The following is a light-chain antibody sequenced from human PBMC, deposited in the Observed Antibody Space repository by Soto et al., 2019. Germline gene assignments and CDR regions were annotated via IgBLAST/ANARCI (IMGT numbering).Light chain of an antibody. CDR1: QSVSSN. CDR2: GAS. CDR3: QQYNKWPLIT. V-gene: IGKV3-15*01. Sequence: EIFVTQSPATLSVSPGERATLSCRASQSVSSNLAWYQQKPGQAPRLLISGASTRATGIPARFSGTGSGTEFTLTISSLQSEDFAVYYCQQYNKWPLITFGQGTRLEIK. J-gene: IGKJ5*01.